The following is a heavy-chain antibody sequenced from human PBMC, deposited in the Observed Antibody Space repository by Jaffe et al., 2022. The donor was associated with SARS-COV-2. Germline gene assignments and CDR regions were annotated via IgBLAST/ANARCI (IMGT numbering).Heavy chain of an antibody. D-gene: IGHD6-19*01. CDR1: GFTFSSYP. J-gene: IGHJ4*02. CDR2: ISSDGSSK. V-gene: IGHV3-30-3*01. Sequence: QVQLVESGGGVVQPGRSLRLSCAASGFTFSSYPIHWVRQAPGKGLEWVAVISSDGSSKYYADSVKGRFTISRDNSKNTLYLQMNSLRAEDTALYYCARAVQWLYYFDYWGQGTLVTVSS. CDR3: ARAVQWLYYFDY.